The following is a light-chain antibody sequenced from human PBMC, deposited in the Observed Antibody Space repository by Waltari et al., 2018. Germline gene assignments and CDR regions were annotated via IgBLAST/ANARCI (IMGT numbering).Light chain of an antibody. CDR1: QSVSRS. CDR2: GAS. V-gene: IGKV3-20*01. Sequence: EIVLTQSPGTLSSSPGGRATLSCRASQSVSRSLAWYQQKPGQAPRLLIYGASSRATGVPDRFSGSGSGTDFSLTISRLEPEDFAVYYCQHYVRLPVSFGQGTKVEIK. CDR3: QHYVRLPVS. J-gene: IGKJ1*01.